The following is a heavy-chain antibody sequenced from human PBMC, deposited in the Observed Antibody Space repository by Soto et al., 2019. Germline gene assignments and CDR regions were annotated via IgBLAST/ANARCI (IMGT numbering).Heavy chain of an antibody. V-gene: IGHV3-66*01. CDR2: IYSGGST. J-gene: IGHJ4*02. D-gene: IGHD4-17*01. CDR1: GFTVSSNY. Sequence: EVQLVESGGGLVQPGGSLRLSCAASGFTVSSNYMSWVRQAPGKGLEWVSVIYSGGSTYYADSVKGRFTISRDNSKNTLYLQRNSLRAEDTAVYYCSRGLYGDYEPLWGQGTLVTVSS. CDR3: SRGLYGDYEPL.